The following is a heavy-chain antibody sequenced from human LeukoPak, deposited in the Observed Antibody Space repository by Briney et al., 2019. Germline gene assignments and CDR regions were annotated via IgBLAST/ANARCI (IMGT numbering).Heavy chain of an antibody. D-gene: IGHD3-3*01. CDR2: ISYDGSNK. CDR1: GFTFSSYG. J-gene: IGHJ4*02. V-gene: IGHV3-30*03. Sequence: HSGRSLRLSCAASGFTFSSYGMHWVRQAPGKGLEWVAVISYDGSNKYYADSVRGRFTISRDNSKSTLYLQMNSLRAEDTAVYYCARDANDFWSGYQPFDYWGQGTLVTVSS. CDR3: ARDANDFWSGYQPFDY.